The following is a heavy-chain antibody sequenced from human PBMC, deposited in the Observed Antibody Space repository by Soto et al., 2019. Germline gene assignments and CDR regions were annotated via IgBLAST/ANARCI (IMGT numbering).Heavy chain of an antibody. CDR2: IIPIFGTA. CDR1: GGTFSSYA. V-gene: IGHV1-69*13. D-gene: IGHD6-13*01. J-gene: IGHJ4*02. Sequence: SVKVSCKASGGTFSSYAISWVRQAPGQGLEWMGGIIPIFGTANYAQKFQGRVTITADESTSTAYMELSSLRSEDTAVYYCARSPSGKIEAAARWGQGTLVTVSS. CDR3: ARSPSGKIEAAAR.